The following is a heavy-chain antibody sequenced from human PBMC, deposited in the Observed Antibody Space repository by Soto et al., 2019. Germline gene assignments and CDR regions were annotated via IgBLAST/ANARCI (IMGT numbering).Heavy chain of an antibody. V-gene: IGHV3-48*01. D-gene: IGHD1-26*01. J-gene: IGHJ2*01. CDR1: GFTFSSYS. Sequence: EVQLVESGGGLVQPGGSLRLSCAASGFTFSSYSMNWVRQAPGKGLEWVSYISSSSSTIYYVDSVKGRFTISRDNAKNSLYLQMNSLRAEDTAVYYCAREVGPINLWGRGTLVTVSS. CDR2: ISSSSSTI. CDR3: AREVGPINL.